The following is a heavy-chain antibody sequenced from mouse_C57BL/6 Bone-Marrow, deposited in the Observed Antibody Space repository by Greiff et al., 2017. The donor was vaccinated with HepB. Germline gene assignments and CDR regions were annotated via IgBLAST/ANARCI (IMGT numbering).Heavy chain of an antibody. CDR2: INPSNGGT. J-gene: IGHJ2*01. CDR3: ANGGSSLYYFDY. Sequence: VKLLESGTELVKPGASVKLSCKASGYTFTSYWMHWVKQRPGQGLEWIGNINPSNGGTNYNEKFKSKATLTVDKSSSTAYMQLSSLTSEDSAVYYCANGGSSLYYFDYGGQGTTLTVSS. D-gene: IGHD1-1*01. CDR1: GYTFTSYW. V-gene: IGHV1-53*01.